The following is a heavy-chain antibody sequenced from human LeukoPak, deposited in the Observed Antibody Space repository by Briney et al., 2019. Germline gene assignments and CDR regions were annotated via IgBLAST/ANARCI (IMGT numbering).Heavy chain of an antibody. J-gene: IGHJ4*02. CDR2: IYYSGST. CDR3: ARRGSVIDY. D-gene: IGHD3-16*01. CDR1: GGSISSSSYY. Sequence: SSETLSLTCTVSGGSISSSSYYWGWIRQPPGKGLEWIGSIYYSGSTYYNPSLKSRVTISVDTSKNQFSLKLSSVAAADTAVYYCARRGSVIDYWGQGTLVTVSS. V-gene: IGHV4-39*07.